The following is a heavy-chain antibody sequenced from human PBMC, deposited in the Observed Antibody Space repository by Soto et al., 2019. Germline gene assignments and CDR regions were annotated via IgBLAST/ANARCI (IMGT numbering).Heavy chain of an antibody. CDR1: GFTFSTYA. D-gene: IGHD3-10*01. Sequence: PGGSLRLSCAASGFTFSTYAMSWVRQAPGKGLEWIGNISYSGSTNYNPSLKSRVIISLDTSKNQFSLKLGSVTVADTAVYYCARDLPPGRWGQGTLVTVSS. J-gene: IGHJ4*02. CDR3: ARDLPPGR. V-gene: IGHV4-59*01. CDR2: ISYSGST.